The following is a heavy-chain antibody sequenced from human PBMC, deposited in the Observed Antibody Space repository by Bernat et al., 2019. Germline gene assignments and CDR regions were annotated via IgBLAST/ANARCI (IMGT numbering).Heavy chain of an antibody. CDR3: ARDGDIYGDSPFDY. Sequence: QVQLVESGGGVVQPGRSLRLSCAASGFTFSSYGMHWVRQAPGKGLEWVAVIWYDGSNKYYADSVKGRFTISRDNSKNTLYLQMNSLRAEDTAVYYCARDGDIYGDSPFDYWGQGTLVTVSS. J-gene: IGHJ4*02. V-gene: IGHV3-33*01. CDR2: IWYDGSNK. CDR1: GFTFSSYG. D-gene: IGHD4-17*01.